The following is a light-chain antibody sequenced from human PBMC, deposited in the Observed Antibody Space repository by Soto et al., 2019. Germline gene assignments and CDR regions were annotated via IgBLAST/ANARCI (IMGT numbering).Light chain of an antibody. J-gene: IGKJ1*01. CDR1: QSISDT. CDR2: GAS. V-gene: IGKV3-15*01. CDR3: QQYNNWPWT. Sequence: ERVMTQSPATLSVSPGGRATLSCRARQSISDTLAWYQQKPGQAPRLLIYGASTRAPGFPARFSGSGSGTDFTLTISSLQSEDFAVYYCQQYNNWPWTFGQGTKVDI.